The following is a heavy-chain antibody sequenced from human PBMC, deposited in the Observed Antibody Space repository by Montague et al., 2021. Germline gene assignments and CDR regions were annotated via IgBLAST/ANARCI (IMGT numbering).Heavy chain of an antibody. J-gene: IGHJ4*02. CDR3: AKNRAAPGRSSFDY. CDR2: TSATGGGT. Sequence: SLRLSCAASGFTFSGYAMSWVRQAPGKGLEWVSGTSATGGGTFYADSVKGRLIISRDNSKNTLFLQMNSLRADDTAVYYCAKNRAAPGRSSFDYWGQGTLVTVSS. D-gene: IGHD6-13*01. V-gene: IGHV3-23*01. CDR1: GFTFSGYA.